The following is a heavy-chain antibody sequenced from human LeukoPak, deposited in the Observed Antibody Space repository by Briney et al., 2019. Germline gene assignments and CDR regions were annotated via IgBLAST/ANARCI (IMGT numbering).Heavy chain of an antibody. CDR3: ARGYSSSPRPKYYYYYIDV. D-gene: IGHD6-6*01. Sequence: SQTLSLTCAISGDSVSSNSAAWNWIRQSPSRGLEWLGRTYYRSKWYNDYAVSVKSRITINPDTSKNQFSLQLNSVTPEDTAVYYCARGYSSSPRPKYYYYYIDVWGKGTTVTGSS. CDR1: GDSVSSNSAA. J-gene: IGHJ6*03. V-gene: IGHV6-1*01. CDR2: TYYRSKWYN.